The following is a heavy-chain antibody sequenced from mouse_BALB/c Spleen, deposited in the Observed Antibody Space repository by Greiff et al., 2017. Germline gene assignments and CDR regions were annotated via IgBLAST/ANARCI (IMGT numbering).Heavy chain of an antibody. V-gene: IGHV1-63*01. D-gene: IGHD2-4*01. CDR1: GYAFTNYW. Sequence: QVQLQQSGAELVRPGTSVKISCKASGYAFTNYWLGWVKQRPGHGLEWIGDIYPGSGNTYYNEKFKGKATLTADKSSSTAYMQLSSLTSEDSAVYFCARGGLRRGSWFAYWGQGTLVTVSA. CDR3: ARGGLRRGSWFAY. CDR2: IYPGSGNT. J-gene: IGHJ3*01.